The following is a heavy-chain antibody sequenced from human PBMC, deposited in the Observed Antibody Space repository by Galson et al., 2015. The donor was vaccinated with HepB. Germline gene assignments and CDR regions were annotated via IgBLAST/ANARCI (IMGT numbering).Heavy chain of an antibody. V-gene: IGHV3-21*01. Sequence: SLRLSCAASGFTFSSYSMNWVRQAPGKGLEWVSSISSSSSYIYYADSVKGRFTISRDNAKNSLYLQMNSLRAEDTAMYYCARDPQVRFLAHYGMDAWGQGTTVTVSS. D-gene: IGHD3-3*01. CDR1: GFTFSSYS. CDR2: ISSSSSYI. CDR3: ARDPQVRFLAHYGMDA. J-gene: IGHJ6*02.